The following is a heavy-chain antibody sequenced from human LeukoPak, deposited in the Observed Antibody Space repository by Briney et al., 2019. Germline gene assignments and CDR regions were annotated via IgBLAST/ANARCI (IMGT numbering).Heavy chain of an antibody. CDR2: ISSSSSYI. V-gene: IGHV3-21*01. CDR3: ARGGEEDTVADVLLWFGELPPLYYYYYGMDV. Sequence: GGSLRLSCAASGFTFSSYSTNWVRQAPGKGLEWVSSISSSSSYIYYADSVKGRFTISRDNAKNSLYLQMNSLRAEDTAVYYCARGGEEDTVADVLLWFGELPPLYYYYYGMDVWGQGTTVTVSS. J-gene: IGHJ6*02. D-gene: IGHD3-10*01. CDR1: GFTFSSYS.